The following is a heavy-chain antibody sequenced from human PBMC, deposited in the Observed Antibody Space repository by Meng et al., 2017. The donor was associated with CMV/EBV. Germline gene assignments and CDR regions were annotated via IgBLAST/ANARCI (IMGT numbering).Heavy chain of an antibody. CDR1: GFTFSSYA. CDR2: ISSNGGST. J-gene: IGHJ4*02. V-gene: IGHV3-64*02. CDR3: AKDRVSQFDY. D-gene: IGHD4-11*01. Sequence: GGSLRLSCAASGFTFSSYAMHWVRQAPGKGLEYVSAISSNGGSTYYADSVKGRFTISRDNSKNTLYLQMGSLRAEDMAVYYCAKDRVSQFDYWGQGTLVTVSS.